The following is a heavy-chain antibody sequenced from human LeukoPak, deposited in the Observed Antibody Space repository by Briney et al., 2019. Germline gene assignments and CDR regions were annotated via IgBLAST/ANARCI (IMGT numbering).Heavy chain of an antibody. D-gene: IGHD2-15*01. CDR3: ARGFPLSYCSGGSCPFFDY. V-gene: IGHV1-8*01. CDR1: GYTFTSYD. CDR2: MSPNSGNT. Sequence: ASVKVSCKASGYTFTSYDINWVRQAAGQGLEWMGWMSPNSGNTGYAQKFQGRVTMTRNTSISTAYMDLSSLRSEDTAVYYCARGFPLSYCSGGSCPFFDYWGQGALVTVSS. J-gene: IGHJ4*02.